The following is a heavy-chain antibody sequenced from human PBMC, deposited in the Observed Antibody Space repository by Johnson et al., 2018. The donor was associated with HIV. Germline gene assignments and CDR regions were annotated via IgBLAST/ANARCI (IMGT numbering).Heavy chain of an antibody. CDR2: IKQDGSEK. D-gene: IGHD2-15*01. Sequence: VQLVESGGGLVQPGGSLRLSCAASGFTFSSYAMSWVRQAPGKGLEWVADIKQDGSEKYYLDPVKGRFTISRDNARKSLYLQMDSLTAEDTAVYYCATKTAAPGGPRRGDPFDIWGQGTMVTVSS. J-gene: IGHJ3*02. CDR3: ATKTAAPGGPRRGDPFDI. CDR1: GFTFSSYA. V-gene: IGHV3-7*02.